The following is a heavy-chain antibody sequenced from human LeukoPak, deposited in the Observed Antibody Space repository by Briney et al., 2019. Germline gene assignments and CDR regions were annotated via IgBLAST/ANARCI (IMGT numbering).Heavy chain of an antibody. CDR2: ISGNGGST. V-gene: IGHV3-23*01. J-gene: IGHJ4*02. CDR3: ARDLGWLHYAD. D-gene: IGHD5-12*01. CDR1: GFTFSSYA. Sequence: GGSLRLSCAASGFTFSSYAMNWVRQAPGKGLEWVSAISGNGGSTYYADSVKGRFTISRDNSKNTLSLQMNSLRAEDTAVYYCARDLGWLHYADWGQGTLVTVSS.